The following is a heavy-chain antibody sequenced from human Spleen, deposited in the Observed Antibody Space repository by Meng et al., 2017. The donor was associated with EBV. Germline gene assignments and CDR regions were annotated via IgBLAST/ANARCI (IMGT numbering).Heavy chain of an antibody. CDR3: ARDLGHYDYVY. D-gene: IGHD3-16*01. CDR2: IYYSGNT. V-gene: IGHV4-39*07. CDR1: GGSFSGSSYY. J-gene: IGHJ4*02. Sequence: RQEACPGLLKRSETLSLPCYVSGGSFSGSSYYWGWIRQPPGKGLEWIGNIYYSGNTYYNPSLKSRVIMSVDTPKNQFSLKLSSVTAADTAVYYCARDLGHYDYVYWGQGTLVTVSS.